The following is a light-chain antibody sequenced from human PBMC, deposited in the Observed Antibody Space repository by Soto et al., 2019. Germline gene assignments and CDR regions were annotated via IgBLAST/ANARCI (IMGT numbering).Light chain of an antibody. V-gene: IGKV3-11*01. CDR3: QRRNSWPPVT. Sequence: EIVMKQSPATLSVSPGERATLSCRASQSGSGTCAWYRHTPGQAPRLLIYGACNRATGIPARFSCSGSGTGFTLTITSLDPEAFAVYCCQRRNSWPPVTFGRGTRLEI. J-gene: IGKJ5*01. CDR2: GAC. CDR1: QSGSGT.